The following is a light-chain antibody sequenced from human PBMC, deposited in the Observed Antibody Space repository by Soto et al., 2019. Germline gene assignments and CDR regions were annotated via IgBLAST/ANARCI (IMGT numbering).Light chain of an antibody. CDR1: QSISSY. CDR3: QQSYSTPRT. CDR2: AAS. J-gene: IGKJ1*01. Sequence: QSPSSLSASVGDRVTITCRASQSISSYLNWYQQKPGKAPKLLIYAASSLQSGVPSRFSGSGSGTDFTLTISSLQPEEFATYYCQQSYSTPRTFGQGTKGDIK. V-gene: IGKV1-39*01.